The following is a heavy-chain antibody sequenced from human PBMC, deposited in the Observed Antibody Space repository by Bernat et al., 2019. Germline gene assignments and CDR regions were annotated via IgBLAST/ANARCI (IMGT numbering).Heavy chain of an antibody. V-gene: IGHV3-21*01. Sequence: EVQLVESGGGLVKPGGSLRLSCAASGFTFSSYSMNWVRQAPGKGLEWVSSISSSSSYIYYADSVKGRFTISRDNAKNSLYLQMNSLRAEDTAVYYCARARYYDILTGYSPVDYWGQGTLVTVSS. CDR3: ARARYYDILTGYSPVDY. CDR1: GFTFSSYS. D-gene: IGHD3-9*01. CDR2: ISSSSSYI. J-gene: IGHJ4*02.